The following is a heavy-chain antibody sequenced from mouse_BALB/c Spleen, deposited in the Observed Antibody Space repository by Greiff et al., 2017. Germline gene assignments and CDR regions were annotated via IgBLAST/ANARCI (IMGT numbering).Heavy chain of an antibody. V-gene: IGHV5-12-1*01. D-gene: IGHD1-1*01. CDR3: ARRGGGYYGPYAMDY. J-gene: IGHJ4*01. Sequence: EVKLMESGGGLVKPGGSLKLSCAASGFAFSSYDMSWVRQTPEKRLEWVAYISSGGGSTYYPDTVMGRFTISRDNAKNTLYLQMSSLKSEDTAMYYCARRGGGYYGPYAMDYWGQGTSVTVSS. CDR2: ISSGGGST. CDR1: GFAFSSYD.